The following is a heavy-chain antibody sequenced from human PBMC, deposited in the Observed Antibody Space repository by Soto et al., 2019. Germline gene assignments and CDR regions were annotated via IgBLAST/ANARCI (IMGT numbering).Heavy chain of an antibody. CDR2: IYYSGST. V-gene: IGHV4-31*03. J-gene: IGHJ6*02. D-gene: IGHD3-10*01. Sequence: QVQLQESGPGLVKPSQTLSLTCTVSGGSISSGGYYWSWIRQHPGKGLEWIGYIYYSGSTYYNPSLKSRVTISVETSKNQFSLKLSSVTAADTAVYYCARGGITMVRGAPPGSYYGMDVWGQGTTVTVSS. CDR1: GGSISSGGYY. CDR3: ARGGITMVRGAPPGSYYGMDV.